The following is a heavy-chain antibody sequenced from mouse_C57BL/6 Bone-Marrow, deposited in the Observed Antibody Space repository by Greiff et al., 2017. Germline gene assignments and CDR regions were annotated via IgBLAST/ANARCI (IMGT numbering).Heavy chain of an antibody. J-gene: IGHJ2*01. V-gene: IGHV2-4*01. CDR1: GFSLTSYG. CDR3: AKTANWYYFDY. CDR2: IWSGGST. Sequence: VKLVESGPGLVQPSQSLSITCTVSGFSLTSYGVHWVRQPPGKGLEWLGVIWSGGSTDYNAAFISRLSISKDNSKSQVFFKMNSLQADDTAIDYCAKTANWYYFDYWGQGTTLTVSS. D-gene: IGHD4-1*01.